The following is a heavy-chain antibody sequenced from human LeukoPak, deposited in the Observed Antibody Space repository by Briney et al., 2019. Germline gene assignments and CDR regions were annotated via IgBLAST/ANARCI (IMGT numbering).Heavy chain of an antibody. D-gene: IGHD2/OR15-2a*01. J-gene: IGHJ6*02. CDR2: ISYDGSNK. Sequence: GGSLTLPCAASGFTFSSYGMHWVRQAPGKGLEWVAVISYDGSNKYYADSVKDRFTISRDNSKNTLYLQMNSLRAEDTAVYYCGKDLVVTTVYYFYYGMDVRGQGTTVTVSS. V-gene: IGHV3-30*18. CDR3: GKDLVVTTVYYFYYGMDV. CDR1: GFTFSSYG.